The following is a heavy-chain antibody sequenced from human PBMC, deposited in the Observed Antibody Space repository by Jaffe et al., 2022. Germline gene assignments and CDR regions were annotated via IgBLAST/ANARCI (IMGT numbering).Heavy chain of an antibody. CDR2: IRYDGSNK. Sequence: QVQLVESGGGVVQPGGSLRLSCAASGFTFSSYGMHWVRQAPGKGLEWVAFIRYDGSNKYYADSVKGRFTISRDNSKNTLYLQMNSLRAEDTAVYYCAKDRAIAVEAFDYWGQGTLVTVSS. CDR3: AKDRAIAVEAFDY. V-gene: IGHV3-30*02. CDR1: GFTFSSYG. J-gene: IGHJ4*02. D-gene: IGHD6-19*01.